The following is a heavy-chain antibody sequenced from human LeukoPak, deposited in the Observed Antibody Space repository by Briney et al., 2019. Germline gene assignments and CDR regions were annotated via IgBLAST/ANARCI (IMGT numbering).Heavy chain of an antibody. CDR2: ISGSGGST. CDR3: AKDPAYSHSSWYGWFDP. J-gene: IGHJ5*02. Sequence: PGGSLRLSCAASGFTFSSYAMSWVRQAPGKGLEWVSAISGSGGSTYYADSVKGRFTISRDNSKNTLYLQMNSLRAEDTAVYYCAKDPAYSHSSWYGWFDPWGQGTLVTVSS. CDR1: GFTFSSYA. V-gene: IGHV3-23*01. D-gene: IGHD6-13*01.